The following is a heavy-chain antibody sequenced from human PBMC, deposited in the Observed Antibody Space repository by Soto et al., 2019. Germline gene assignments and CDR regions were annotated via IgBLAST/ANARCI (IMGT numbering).Heavy chain of an antibody. D-gene: IGHD6-19*01. CDR3: ARQRQWLVYYYYYYGMDV. Sequence: GESLKISCKGSGYSFTSYWIGWVRQMPGKGLEWMGIIYPGDSDTRYSPSFQGQVTISADKSISTAYLQWSSLKASDTAMYYCARQRQWLVYYYYYYGMDVWGQGTTVTVSS. CDR2: IYPGDSDT. J-gene: IGHJ6*02. CDR1: GYSFTSYW. V-gene: IGHV5-51*01.